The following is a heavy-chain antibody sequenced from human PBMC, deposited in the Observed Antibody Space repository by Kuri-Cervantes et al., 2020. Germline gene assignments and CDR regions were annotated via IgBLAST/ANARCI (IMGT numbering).Heavy chain of an antibody. D-gene: IGHD6-19*01. J-gene: IGHJ4*02. CDR2: ISYDGSNK. CDR1: GFTFSSYS. CDR3: AKGARAVAGMYYFDY. V-gene: IGHV3-30*18. Sequence: GGSLRLSCAASGFTFSSYSMSWVRQAPGKGLEWVAVISYDGSNKYYADSVKGRFTISRDNSKNTLYLQMNSLRAEDTAVYYCAKGARAVAGMYYFDYWGQGTLVTVSS.